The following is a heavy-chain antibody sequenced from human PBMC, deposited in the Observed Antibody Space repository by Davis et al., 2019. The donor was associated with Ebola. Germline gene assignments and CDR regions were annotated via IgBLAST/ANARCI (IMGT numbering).Heavy chain of an antibody. Sequence: PSETLSLTCTVSGGSISSSSYYWGWIRQPPGKGLEWIGSIYYSGSTYYNPSLKSRVTISVDTSKNQFSLKLSSVTAADTAVYYCAREIVVVVAATSGGFDPWGQETLVTVSS. V-gene: IGHV4-39*02. CDR2: IYYSGST. D-gene: IGHD2-15*01. CDR3: AREIVVVVAATSGGFDP. CDR1: GGSISSSSYY. J-gene: IGHJ5*02.